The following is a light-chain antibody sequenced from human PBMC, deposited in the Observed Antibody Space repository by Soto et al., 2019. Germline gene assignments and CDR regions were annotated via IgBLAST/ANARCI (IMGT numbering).Light chain of an antibody. CDR3: QLRSNWPPFT. CDR2: DAS. J-gene: IGKJ3*01. Sequence: EIVLTQSPATLSLSPGERATLSCRASQSVSNYLAWYQQRPGQAPRLLIYDASNSATGIPARFSGSGSGTDFTLTISSLEPEDFAVYYCQLRSNWPPFTFGPGTKVDIK. CDR1: QSVSNY. V-gene: IGKV3-11*01.